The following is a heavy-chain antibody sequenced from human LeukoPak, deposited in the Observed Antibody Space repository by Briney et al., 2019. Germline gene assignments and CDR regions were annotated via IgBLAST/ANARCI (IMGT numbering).Heavy chain of an antibody. CDR3: ARGYYDSSGYSFDY. CDR1: GYSFTNYG. Sequence: ASVKVSCKASGYSFTNYGISWVRQAPGQGLEWMGWISAYNGNTNYAQKLQGRVTMTTDTSTSTGYMELRSLRSDDTAVYYCARGYYDSSGYSFDYWGQGTLVTVSS. V-gene: IGHV1-18*01. J-gene: IGHJ4*02. CDR2: ISAYNGNT. D-gene: IGHD3-22*01.